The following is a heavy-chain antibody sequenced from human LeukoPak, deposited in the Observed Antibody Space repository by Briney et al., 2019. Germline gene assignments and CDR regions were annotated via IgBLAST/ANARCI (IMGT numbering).Heavy chain of an antibody. CDR2: ISSSSSTI. Sequence: GGSLRLSCAASGFTFSNYWMTWVRQAPGKGLEWVSYISSSSSTIYYADSVKGRFTISRDNAKNSLYLQMNSLRAEDTAVYYCARDHGDFWSGYWASGYWGQGTLVTVSS. CDR1: GFTFSNYW. D-gene: IGHD3-3*01. V-gene: IGHV3-48*01. J-gene: IGHJ4*02. CDR3: ARDHGDFWSGYWASGY.